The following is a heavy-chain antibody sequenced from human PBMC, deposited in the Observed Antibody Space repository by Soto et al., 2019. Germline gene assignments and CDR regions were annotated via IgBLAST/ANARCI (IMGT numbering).Heavy chain of an antibody. D-gene: IGHD2-2*01. CDR1: GGTFSSYA. CDR2: IIPIFGTA. Sequence: SVKVSCKASGGTFSSYAISWVRQAPGQGLEWMGGIIPIFGTANYAQKFQGRVTITADESTSTAYMELSSLRSEDTAVYYCARARHCSSTSCSIDYWGQGTLVTVSS. V-gene: IGHV1-69*13. CDR3: ARARHCSSTSCSIDY. J-gene: IGHJ4*02.